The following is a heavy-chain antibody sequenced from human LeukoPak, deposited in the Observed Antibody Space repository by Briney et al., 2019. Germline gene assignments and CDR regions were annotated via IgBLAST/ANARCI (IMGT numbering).Heavy chain of an antibody. CDR3: AKEGTGIHFDY. D-gene: IGHD1-1*01. V-gene: IGHV3-21*01. Sequence: GGSLRLSCAASGFPFSLYNMNWVRQAPGKGLEWVSLITGPSSYIYYADSVKGRFTISRDNSKNTLYLQMNSLRAEDTAVYYCAKEGTGIHFDYWGQGTLVTVSS. CDR1: GFPFSLYN. J-gene: IGHJ4*02. CDR2: ITGPSSYI.